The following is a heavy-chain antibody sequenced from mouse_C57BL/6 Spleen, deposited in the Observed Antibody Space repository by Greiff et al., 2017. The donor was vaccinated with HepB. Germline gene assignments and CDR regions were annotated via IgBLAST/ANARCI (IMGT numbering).Heavy chain of an antibody. Sequence: QVQLQQPGAELVMPGASVKLSCKASGYTFTSYWMHWVKQRPGQGLEWIGEIDPSDSYTNYNQKFKGKSTLTVDKSSSTAYMQLSSLTSEDSAVYYCARHLTGYFDVWGTGTTLTVSS. CDR3: ARHLTGYFDV. V-gene: IGHV1-69*01. J-gene: IGHJ1*03. CDR2: IDPSDSYT. CDR1: GYTFTSYW.